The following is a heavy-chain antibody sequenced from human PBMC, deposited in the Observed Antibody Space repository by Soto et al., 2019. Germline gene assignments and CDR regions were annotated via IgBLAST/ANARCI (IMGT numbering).Heavy chain of an antibody. CDR2: IIPILGIA. D-gene: IGHD1-26*01. J-gene: IGHJ4*02. CDR1: GGTFSSYT. CDR3: ARDRGDGWENY. Sequence: QVQLVQSGAEVKKPGSSVKVSCKASGGTFSSYTISWVRQAPGQGLEWMGRIIPILGIANYAQKFQGRVTITAEKPTSTAYMELSSLRSEDTAVYYCARDRGDGWENYWGQGTLVTVSS. V-gene: IGHV1-69*08.